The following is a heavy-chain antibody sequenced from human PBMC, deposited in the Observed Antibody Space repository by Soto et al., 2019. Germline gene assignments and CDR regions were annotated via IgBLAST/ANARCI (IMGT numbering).Heavy chain of an antibody. CDR3: AKSGHTNYFDF. J-gene: IGHJ4*02. CDR2: ITGGSGFT. V-gene: IGHV3-23*01. CDR1: GFILSNYT. D-gene: IGHD1-26*01. Sequence: GGSLRLSCAGSGFILSNYTMNWVRQAPGKGLEWVSGITGGSGFTFYADSVKGRFTISRDDSENTLFLQMSSLRAEDTAKYYCAKSGHTNYFDFWGQGTLVTVAS.